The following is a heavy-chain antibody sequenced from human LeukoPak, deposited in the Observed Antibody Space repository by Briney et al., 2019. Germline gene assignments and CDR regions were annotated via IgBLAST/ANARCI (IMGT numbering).Heavy chain of an antibody. Sequence: PSETLSLTCTVSGGSISSYYWSWIRQPPGKGLEWIGYIYDSGSTNYNPSLKSRVTISVDTSKNQFSLKLSSVTAADTAVYYCAREVYDSSGYYVGEYYFDYWGQGTLVTVSS. V-gene: IGHV4-59*12. CDR1: GGSISSYY. D-gene: IGHD3-22*01. CDR3: AREVYDSSGYYVGEYYFDY. J-gene: IGHJ4*02. CDR2: IYDSGST.